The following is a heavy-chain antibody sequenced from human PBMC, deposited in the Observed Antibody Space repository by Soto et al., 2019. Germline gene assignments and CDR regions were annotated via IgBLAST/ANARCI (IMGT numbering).Heavy chain of an antibody. D-gene: IGHD5-12*01. CDR3: ASRIVANYFAY. Sequence: QVQLVQSGAEVKTPGSSVKVSCKASGGTFSSYAISWVRQAPGQGLEWMGGIIPTFGTANYAQKFQGRVTITADESTSTAYMELSSMRSEDTAVFYCASRIVANYFAYWGQGTLVTVSS. CDR2: IIPTFGTA. V-gene: IGHV1-69*01. J-gene: IGHJ4*02. CDR1: GGTFSSYA.